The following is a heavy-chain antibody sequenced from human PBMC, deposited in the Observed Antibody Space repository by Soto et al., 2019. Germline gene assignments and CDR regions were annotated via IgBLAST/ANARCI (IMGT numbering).Heavy chain of an antibody. CDR3: AKDRGWFMYYFDY. D-gene: IGHD2-15*01. V-gene: IGHV3-23*01. CDR1: GFTYESYA. J-gene: IGHJ4*02. CDR2: INSGGTVA. Sequence: EVQLLESGGGLVQPGGTLRLSCAASGFTYESYAMSWVRQAPGKGLEWVSGINSGGTVAHYADSVKGRFTISRDNAKNSLYLQMNNLRAEDTALYYCAKDRGWFMYYFDYWGQGTLVTVSS.